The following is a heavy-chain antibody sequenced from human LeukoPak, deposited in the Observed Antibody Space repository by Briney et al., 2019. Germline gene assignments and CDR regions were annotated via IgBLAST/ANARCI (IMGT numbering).Heavy chain of an antibody. CDR2: INPSGGST. D-gene: IGHD3-22*01. CDR1: GYTFTSYY. J-gene: IGHJ4*02. Sequence: ASVKVSCKASGYTFTSYYMHWVRQAPGQGLEWMGIINPSGGSTSYAQKFQGRVTMTRDMSTSTVYMELSSLRSEDTAVYYCARDFTDYYDSSGYRHDDYWGQGTLVTVSS. CDR3: ARDFTDYYDSSGYRHDDY. V-gene: IGHV1-46*01.